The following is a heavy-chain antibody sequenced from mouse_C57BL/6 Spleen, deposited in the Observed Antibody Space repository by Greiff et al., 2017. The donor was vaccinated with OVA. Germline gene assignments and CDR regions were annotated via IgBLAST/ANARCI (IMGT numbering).Heavy chain of an antibody. V-gene: IGHV1-64*01. CDR2: IHPNSGST. Sequence: QVQLQQPGAELVKPGASVKLSCKASGYTFTSYWMHWVKQRPGQGLEWIGMIHPNSGSTNYNEKFKSKATLTVDKSSSTAYMQLSSLTSEDSAVYYCARDDYDDGGFDYWGQGTTLTVSS. D-gene: IGHD2-4*01. CDR3: ARDDYDDGGFDY. J-gene: IGHJ2*01. CDR1: GYTFTSYW.